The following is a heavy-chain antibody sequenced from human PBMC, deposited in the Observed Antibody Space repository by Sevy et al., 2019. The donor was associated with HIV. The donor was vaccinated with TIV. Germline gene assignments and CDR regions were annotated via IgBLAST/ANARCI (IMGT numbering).Heavy chain of an antibody. D-gene: IGHD2-15*01. CDR3: VRGPNCGVGGCQQTSTCCLDV. CDR2: IRNRPNSYTT. V-gene: IGHV3-72*01. Sequence: GGSLRLSCAASGFTFSDHYVDWVRQAPGKGLEWVGRIRNRPNSYTTEYAASVKGRFTISRDDSRNSVYLQMHSLKTQDSAVYYGVRGPNCGVGGCQQTSTCCLDVWGKGATVTVSS. J-gene: IGHJ6*04. CDR1: GFTFSDHY.